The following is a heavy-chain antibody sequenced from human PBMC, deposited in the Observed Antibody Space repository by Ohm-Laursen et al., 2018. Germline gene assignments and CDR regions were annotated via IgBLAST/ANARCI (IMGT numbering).Heavy chain of an antibody. Sequence: SLRLSCAASGFTFSSYSMHWVRQAPGKGLEWVALISYDGSNQYYADSVKGRFTISRDNAKNSLYLQMNSLRAEDTAVYYCARGSAWGQGTLVTVSS. CDR1: GFTFSSYS. CDR3: ARGSA. CDR2: ISYDGSNQ. J-gene: IGHJ5*02. V-gene: IGHV3-30*03.